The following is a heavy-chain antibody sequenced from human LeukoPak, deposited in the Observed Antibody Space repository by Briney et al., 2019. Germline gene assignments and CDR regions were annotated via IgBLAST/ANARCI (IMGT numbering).Heavy chain of an antibody. J-gene: IGHJ5*02. Sequence: KSSETLSLTCTVSGGSISSSSYCWGWIRQPPGKGLEWIGSIYYSGSTYYNPSLESRVTMSLDTSKNQFSLKLSSVTAADTAVYYCARDENGYVWGSFRAWGQGTLVTVSS. CDR3: ARDENGYVWGSFRA. CDR2: IYYSGST. V-gene: IGHV4-39*07. D-gene: IGHD3-16*02. CDR1: GGSISSSSYC.